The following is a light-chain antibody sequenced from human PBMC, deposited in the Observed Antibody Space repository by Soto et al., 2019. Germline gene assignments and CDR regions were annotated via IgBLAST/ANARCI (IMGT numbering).Light chain of an antibody. Sequence: DIQLTQSPSSLSSSVGXMVTIPCRASQSISNYLNWYQQKPGKVPKLLIYAASSLQSGVPSRFTGSGSGTDFTLTISSLQAEDFASYYCQQSYSVPFTFGPGTKVDNK. CDR1: QSISNY. V-gene: IGKV1-39*01. CDR2: AAS. J-gene: IGKJ3*01. CDR3: QQSYSVPFT.